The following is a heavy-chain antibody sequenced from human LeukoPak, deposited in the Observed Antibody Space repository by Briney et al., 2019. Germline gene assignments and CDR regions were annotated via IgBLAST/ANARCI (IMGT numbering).Heavy chain of an antibody. Sequence: PSETLSLTCTVSGGSISSYYWSWIRQPPGKGLGWIGYIHYSGSTNYNPSLKSRVTISVDTSKNQFSLKLSSVTAADTAVYYCARTTEGGYTYGYFYYYYMDVWGKGTTVTVSS. D-gene: IGHD5-18*01. V-gene: IGHV4-59*01. CDR1: GGSISSYY. J-gene: IGHJ6*03. CDR2: IHYSGST. CDR3: ARTTEGGYTYGYFYYYYMDV.